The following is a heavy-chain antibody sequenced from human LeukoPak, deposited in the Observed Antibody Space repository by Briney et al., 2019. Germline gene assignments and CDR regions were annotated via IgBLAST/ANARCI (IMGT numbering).Heavy chain of an antibody. CDR1: GFTFSSYW. J-gene: IGHJ4*02. CDR3: ARGGSAYSSSWSTFDY. CDR2: INSDGSST. D-gene: IGHD6-13*01. Sequence: QPGGSLRLSCVASGFTFSSYWMHWVRQVSGKGLVWVSRINSDGSSTSYADSVKGRFAISRDNAKNTLYLQVNSLRAEDTAVYYCARGGSAYSSSWSTFDYWGQGALVTVSS. V-gene: IGHV3-74*01.